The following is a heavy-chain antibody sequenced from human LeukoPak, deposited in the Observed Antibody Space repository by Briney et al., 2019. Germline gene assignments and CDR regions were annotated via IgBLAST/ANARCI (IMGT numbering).Heavy chain of an antibody. J-gene: IGHJ4*02. V-gene: IGHV4-39*07. D-gene: IGHD5-18*01. CDR1: GGSISSSSYY. CDR2: IYYSGST. CDR3: ARDARQGYSYGPTLFDY. Sequence: SETLSLTCTVSGGSISSSSYYWGWIRQPPGKGLEWIGSIYYSGSTYYNPSLKSRVTISVDTSKNQFSLKLSSVTAAGTAVYYCARDARQGYSYGPTLFDYWGQGTLVTVSS.